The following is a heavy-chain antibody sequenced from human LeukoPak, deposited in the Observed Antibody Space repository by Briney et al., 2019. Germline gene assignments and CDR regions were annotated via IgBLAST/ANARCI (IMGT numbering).Heavy chain of an antibody. J-gene: IGHJ4*02. V-gene: IGHV3-23*01. CDR2: ISGSGGST. D-gene: IGHD5-24*01. CDR1: GFTFSSYA. Sequence: GGSLRLSCAASGFTFSSYAMSWVRQAPGKGLEWVSAISGSGGSTYYADSVKGRFTISRDNSRNTLYLQMNSLRAEDTAVYYCAKGVEMATTPLFDYWGQGTLVTVSS. CDR3: AKGVEMATTPLFDY.